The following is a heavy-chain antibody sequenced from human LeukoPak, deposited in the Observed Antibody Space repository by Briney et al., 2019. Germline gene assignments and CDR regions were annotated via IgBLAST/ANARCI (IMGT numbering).Heavy chain of an antibody. CDR3: ASRLRLRFLEWLPDDAFDI. D-gene: IGHD3-3*01. V-gene: IGHV1-18*01. CDR2: ISAYNGNT. CDR1: GYTFTSYG. Sequence: WASVKVSCKASGYTFTSYGISWVRQAPGQGLEWMGWISAYNGNTNYAQKLQGRVTMTTDTSTSTAYMELRSLRSDDTAVYYCASRLRLRFLEWLPDDAFDIWGQGTMVTVSS. J-gene: IGHJ3*02.